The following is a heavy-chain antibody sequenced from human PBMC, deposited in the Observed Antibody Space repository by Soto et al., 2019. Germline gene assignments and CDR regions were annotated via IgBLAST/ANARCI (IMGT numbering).Heavy chain of an antibody. CDR3: ARKRTSVMTQADFDV. CDR2: IYYSVRP. Sequence: SETLSLTCTVTGDPINSRSYYCGWIRQAPGKGLEWIGSIYYSVRPYNNPSLRSRVSLSIATYKDQFSLQVKSVTAADTALYFFARKRTSVMTQADFDVWGPVSLVTV. V-gene: IGHV4-39*01. D-gene: IGHD3-22*01. CDR1: GDPINSRSYY. J-gene: IGHJ4*02.